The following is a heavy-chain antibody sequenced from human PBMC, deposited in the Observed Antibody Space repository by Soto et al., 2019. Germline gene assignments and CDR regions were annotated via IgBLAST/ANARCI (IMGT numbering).Heavy chain of an antibody. V-gene: IGHV1-18*01. CDR1: GYDFTTYG. D-gene: IGHD1-1*01. J-gene: IGHJ4*02. CDR3: ARGRYGDY. CDR2: ISAHNGNT. Sequence: QVHLVQSGAEVKKPGASVKVSCKGSGYDFTTYGITWVRQAPGQGLEWMAWISAHNGNTDYAQKLQGRVTVTRDTSTRTAYMELRSLRSDDTAMYYCARGRYGDYWGQGALVTVSS.